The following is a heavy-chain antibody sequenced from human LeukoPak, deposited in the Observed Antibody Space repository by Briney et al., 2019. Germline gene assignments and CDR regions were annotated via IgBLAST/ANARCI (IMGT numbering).Heavy chain of an antibody. J-gene: IGHJ4*02. CDR3: ARDLSIFGGQVFDS. CDR2: INPNSGGT. CDR1: GYTFTGYY. D-gene: IGHD3-3*01. V-gene: IGHV1-2*02. Sequence: GASVKVSCKASGYTFTGYYMHWVRQAPGQGLEWMGWINPNSGGTNYAQKFQGRVTMTRDTSISTAYMELSRLRSDDTAVYYCARDLSIFGGQVFDSWGQGTLVTVSS.